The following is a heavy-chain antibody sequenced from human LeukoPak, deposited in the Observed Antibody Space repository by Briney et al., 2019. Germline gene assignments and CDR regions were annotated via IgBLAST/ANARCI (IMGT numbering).Heavy chain of an antibody. CDR2: ISYDGSNK. D-gene: IGHD6-19*01. CDR3: VKLIDSSDLDY. Sequence: PGGSLRLSCAASGFTFSSYAMHWVRQAPGKGLEWVAVISYDGSNKYYADSVKGRFTVSRDNSKNTLYLQMSSLRAEDTAVYYCVKLIDSSDLDYWGQGTLVTVFS. J-gene: IGHJ4*02. V-gene: IGHV3-30-3*02. CDR1: GFTFSSYA.